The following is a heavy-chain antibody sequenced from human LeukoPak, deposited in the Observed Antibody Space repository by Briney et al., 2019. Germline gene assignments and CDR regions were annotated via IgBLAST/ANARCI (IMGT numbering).Heavy chain of an antibody. J-gene: IGHJ6*03. Sequence: GGSLRLSCAASGFTFSSHGMHWVRQAPGKGLGWVSAISGSGGTTYYADSVKGRFTISRDNSKNTLYLQMNFLRAEDTAVYYCAKHYDQYYYFYYMDVWGKGTTVTVSS. D-gene: IGHD3-22*01. CDR2: ISGSGGTT. CDR1: GFTFSSHG. V-gene: IGHV3-23*01. CDR3: AKHYDQYYYFYYMDV.